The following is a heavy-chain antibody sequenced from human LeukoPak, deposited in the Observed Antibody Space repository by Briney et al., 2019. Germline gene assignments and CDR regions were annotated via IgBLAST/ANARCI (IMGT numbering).Heavy chain of an antibody. CDR2: ISSDGGST. Sequence: GGSLRLSCAASGFTFSMYAMHWVRQAPGKGLEYVSAISSDGGSTYYANSVKGRFAISRDNSKNTLYLQMGSLRAEDMAVYYCVNYGMDVWGQGTTVTVSS. J-gene: IGHJ6*02. V-gene: IGHV3-64*01. CDR3: VNYGMDV. CDR1: GFTFSMYA.